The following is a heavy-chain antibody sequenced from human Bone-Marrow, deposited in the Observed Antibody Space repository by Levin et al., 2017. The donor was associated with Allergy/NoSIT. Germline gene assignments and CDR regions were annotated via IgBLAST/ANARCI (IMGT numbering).Heavy chain of an antibody. D-gene: IGHD1-14*01. Sequence: ASVKVSGKEEGEKGKREEREGGREERGKRLEWLGWTNTDTGNPTYAQDFRGRFVFSLDTSVSTAYLQISSLKAEDTAVYYCARATGSLEYWGQGTLVTVSS. CDR3: ARATGSLEY. V-gene: IGHV7-4-1*02. CDR1: GEKGKREE. CDR2: TNTDTGNP. J-gene: IGHJ4*02.